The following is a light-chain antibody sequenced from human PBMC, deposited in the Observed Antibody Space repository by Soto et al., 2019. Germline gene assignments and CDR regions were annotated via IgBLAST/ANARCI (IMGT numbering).Light chain of an antibody. J-gene: IGLJ2*01. CDR2: EGS. CDR3: CSYAGSSTPVV. CDR1: SSDVGSYNL. Sequence: QPASVSGSPGQSITISCTGTSSDVGSYNLVSWYQQHPGKAPKLMIYEGSKRPSGVSNRFSGSKSGNTASLTISGLQAEDEADYYCCSYAGSSTPVVFGGGTKVTVL. V-gene: IGLV2-23*01.